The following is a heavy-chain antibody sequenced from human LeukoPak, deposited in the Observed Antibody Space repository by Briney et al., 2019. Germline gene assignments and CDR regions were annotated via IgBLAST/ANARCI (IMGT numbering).Heavy chain of an antibody. Sequence: PGGSLRLACAASGFTVSNKYLTWVRQAPGKGLEWVSLIYANANTDYADSVKGRFTISRDISKNTVYLQMNSLRAEDTALYYCARTAGIAAAYDALDIWGQGTMVTVSS. CDR2: IYANANT. D-gene: IGHD6-13*01. CDR1: GFTVSNKY. J-gene: IGHJ3*02. CDR3: ARTAGIAAAYDALDI. V-gene: IGHV3-53*01.